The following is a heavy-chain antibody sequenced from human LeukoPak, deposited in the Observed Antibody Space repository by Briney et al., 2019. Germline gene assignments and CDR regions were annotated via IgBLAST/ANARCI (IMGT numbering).Heavy chain of an antibody. Sequence: GGSLRLSCAASGFTFSSYAMGWVRQAPGKGLEWVSAISGSGGSTYYADSVKGRFTISRDNSKNTLYLQMNSLRAEDTAVYYCAKDPTPDCGISLFDGWGQGTLVTFP. CDR1: GFTFSSYA. CDR2: ISGSGGST. J-gene: IGHJ4*02. CDR3: AKDPTPDCGISLFDG. D-gene: IGHD2-21*01. V-gene: IGHV3-23*01.